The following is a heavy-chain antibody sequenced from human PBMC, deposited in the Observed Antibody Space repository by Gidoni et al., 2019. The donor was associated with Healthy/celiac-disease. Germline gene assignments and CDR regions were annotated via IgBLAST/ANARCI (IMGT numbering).Heavy chain of an antibody. V-gene: IGHV3-21*01. D-gene: IGHD6-13*01. CDR3: ARDGIGYSSISEGVYPHPAFDP. CDR1: GFTFSSYS. CDR2: SSSSSSYI. J-gene: IGHJ5*02. Sequence: EVQLVESGGGLVKPGGSLRLSCAASGFTFSSYSLNWVRQAPGKGLEWVSSSSSSSSYINYADSVKGRFTISRDNAKNSLYLQMNSLRAEDTAVYYCARDGIGYSSISEGVYPHPAFDPWGQGTLVTVSS.